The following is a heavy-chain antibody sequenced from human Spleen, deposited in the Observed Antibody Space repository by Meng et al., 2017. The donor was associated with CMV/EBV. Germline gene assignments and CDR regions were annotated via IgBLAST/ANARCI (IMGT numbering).Heavy chain of an antibody. V-gene: IGHV4-4*02. Sequence: WVRQPPGKGLEWIGEFYHSGSTNYNPSLKSRVTISVDKSKNQFSLKLSSVTAADTAVYYCARDSRYCSSTSCYTTAGGDYYYGMDVWGQGTTVTVSS. J-gene: IGHJ6*02. CDR3: ARDSRYCSSTSCYTTAGGDYYYGMDV. D-gene: IGHD2-2*02. CDR2: FYHSGST.